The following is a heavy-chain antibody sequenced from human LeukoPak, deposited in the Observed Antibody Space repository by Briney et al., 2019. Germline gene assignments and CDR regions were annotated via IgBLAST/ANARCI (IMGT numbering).Heavy chain of an antibody. J-gene: IGHJ4*02. V-gene: IGHV3-15*01. D-gene: IGHD3-10*01. CDR1: GFTFSSYW. CDR2: IKIKTDGGTT. Sequence: PGGSLRLSCAASGFTFSSYWMHWVRQAPGKGLEWVGRIKIKTDGGTTDYAAPVKGRFTISRDDSKNTLYLQMNSLKTEDTAVYYCTTGSRKDYGSGFDYWGQGTLVTVSS. CDR3: TTGSRKDYGSGFDY.